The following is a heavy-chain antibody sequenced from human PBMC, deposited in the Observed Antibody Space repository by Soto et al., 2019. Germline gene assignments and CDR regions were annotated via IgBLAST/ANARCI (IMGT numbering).Heavy chain of an antibody. CDR3: AGDIRSGSYRFDY. D-gene: IGHD1-26*01. J-gene: IGHJ4*02. V-gene: IGHV4-39*07. Sequence: SETLSLTCTVSGGSISSSSYYWGWIRQPPGKWLEWIGSIFYIGSTYYNPSLGSRVTISRDTSKNQISLKLTRVSAADTAVYYCAGDIRSGSYRFDYWGQGTLVTVSS. CDR2: IFYIGST. CDR1: GGSISSSSYY.